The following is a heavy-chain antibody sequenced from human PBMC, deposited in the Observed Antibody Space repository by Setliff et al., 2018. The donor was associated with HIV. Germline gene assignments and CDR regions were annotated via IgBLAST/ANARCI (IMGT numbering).Heavy chain of an antibody. J-gene: IGHJ4*02. Sequence: ASVKVSCKASGYNFFSYGISWVRQAPGQGLEWMGWISTFDGNTDYAQNVQDRVTTTTDTSTSTVYMELRSLRSDDTAVYYCARVPGDYGDNPIDYWGQGTLVTVSS. CDR3: ARVPGDYGDNPIDY. D-gene: IGHD4-17*01. CDR2: ISTFDGNT. CDR1: GYNFFSYG. V-gene: IGHV1-18*01.